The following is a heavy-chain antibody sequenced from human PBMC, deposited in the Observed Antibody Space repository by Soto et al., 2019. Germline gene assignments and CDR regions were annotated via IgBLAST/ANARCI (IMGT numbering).Heavy chain of an antibody. CDR2: INPGNGNT. CDR3: ARDRLTMIVGGIVDY. D-gene: IGHD3-22*01. J-gene: IGHJ4*02. CDR1: GYTFPRYA. V-gene: IGHV1-3*01. Sequence: ASVKVSCKASGYTFPRYAMNWVRQAPGQSPEWMGWINPGNGNTKYSQRFQDRFTISRDNSKNTLYLQMNSLRAEDTAVYYCARDRLTMIVGGIVDYWGQGTLVTVSS.